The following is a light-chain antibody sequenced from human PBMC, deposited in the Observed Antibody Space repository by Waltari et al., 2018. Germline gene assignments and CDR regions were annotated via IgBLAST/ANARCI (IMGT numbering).Light chain of an antibody. CDR1: QSLVYSDGNTY. Sequence: DVVMTQSPLSLPVTLGQPASISCGSSQSLVYSDGNTYLSWFQQRPGQSPRRLIYEVSTRDSGVPDRFSGSGSGTDFTLKISRVEAEDVGVYYCMQGTHWPYTFGQGTRLDIK. V-gene: IGKV2-30*01. CDR2: EVS. CDR3: MQGTHWPYT. J-gene: IGKJ2*01.